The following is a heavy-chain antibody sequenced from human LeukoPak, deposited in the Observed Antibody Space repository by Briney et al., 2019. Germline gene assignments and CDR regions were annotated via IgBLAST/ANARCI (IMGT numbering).Heavy chain of an antibody. J-gene: IGHJ4*02. D-gene: IGHD6-19*01. V-gene: IGHV1-24*01. CDR1: GYTLTELS. CDR2: FDPEDGET. CDR3: ATVNPYSSGWYPHAYFDY. Sequence: ASVKVSCKVSGYTLTELSMHWVRQAPGKGLEWMGGFDPEDGETIYAQKFQGRVTTTEDTSTDTAYMELSSLRSEDTAVYYCATVNPYSSGWYPHAYFDYWGQGTLVTVSS.